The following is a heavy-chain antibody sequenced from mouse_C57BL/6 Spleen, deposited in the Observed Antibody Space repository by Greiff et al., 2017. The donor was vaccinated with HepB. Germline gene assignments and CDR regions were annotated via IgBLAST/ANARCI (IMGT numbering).Heavy chain of an antibody. D-gene: IGHD2-9*01. J-gene: IGHJ2*01. V-gene: IGHV1-26*01. CDR3: ARGNLLWLRTYYFDY. CDR1: GYTFTDYY. Sequence: EVQLQQSGPELVKPGASVKISCKASGYTFTDYYMNWVKQSHGKSLEWIGDINPNNGGTSYNQKFKGKATLTVDKSSSTAYMELRSLTSEDSAVYYCARGNLLWLRTYYFDYWGQGTTLTVSS. CDR2: INPNNGGT.